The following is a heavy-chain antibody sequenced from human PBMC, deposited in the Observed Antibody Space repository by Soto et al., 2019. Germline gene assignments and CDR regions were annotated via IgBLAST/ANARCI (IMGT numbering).Heavy chain of an antibody. V-gene: IGHV1-18*01. CDR2: ISAYNGNT. CDR3: ARDARRYCSCGSCYNWYDP. CDR1: GYTFTSYG. Sequence: GSSVKVSCKASGYTFTSYGISWVRQAPGQGLEWMGWISAYNGNTNYAQKLQGRVTMTTDTSTSTAYMELRSLRSDDTAVYYCARDARRYCSCGSCYNWYDPWGQGTLDTVSS. J-gene: IGHJ5*02. D-gene: IGHD2-15*01.